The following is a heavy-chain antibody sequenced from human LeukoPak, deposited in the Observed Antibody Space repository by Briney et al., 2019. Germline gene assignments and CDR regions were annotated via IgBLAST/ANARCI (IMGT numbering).Heavy chain of an antibody. D-gene: IGHD5-24*01. CDR2: IYPGDSDT. CDR3: ASLTRGEMATITAFDI. CDR1: GYSFTSCW. J-gene: IGHJ3*02. Sequence: GESLKISCKGSGYSFTSCWIGWVRQMPGKGLEWMGIIYPGDSDTRYSPSFQGQVTISADKSISTAYLQWSSLKASDTAMYYCASLTRGEMATITAFDIWGQGTMVTVSS. V-gene: IGHV5-51*01.